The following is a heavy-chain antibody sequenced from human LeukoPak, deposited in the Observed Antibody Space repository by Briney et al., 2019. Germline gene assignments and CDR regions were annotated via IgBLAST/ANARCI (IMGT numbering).Heavy chain of an antibody. CDR3: AKETYDSSGWDYFDY. CDR2: ISGSGGST. Sequence: GGSLRLSCAASGFTFSNYAMSWVRQAPGKGLEWVSAISGSGGSTYYADSVKGRFTISRDNSKNTLYLQMNSLRAEDTAVYYCAKETYDSSGWDYFDYWGQGTLVTVSS. V-gene: IGHV3-23*01. D-gene: IGHD3-22*01. CDR1: GFTFSNYA. J-gene: IGHJ4*02.